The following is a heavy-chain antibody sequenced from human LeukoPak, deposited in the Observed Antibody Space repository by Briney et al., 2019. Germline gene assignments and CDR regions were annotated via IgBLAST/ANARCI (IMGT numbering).Heavy chain of an antibody. Sequence: PSETLSLTCAVYGGSFSGYYWSWIRQPPGKGLEWIGEIDHSGRTNSNASLKSRVTLSVDMSKNQFSLRLSSVTAADTAVYYCAKAGCGGDCYPPYYFDYWGQGTLVTVSS. CDR2: IDHSGRT. V-gene: IGHV4-34*01. D-gene: IGHD2-21*02. CDR3: AKAGCGGDCYPPYYFDY. J-gene: IGHJ4*02. CDR1: GGSFSGYY.